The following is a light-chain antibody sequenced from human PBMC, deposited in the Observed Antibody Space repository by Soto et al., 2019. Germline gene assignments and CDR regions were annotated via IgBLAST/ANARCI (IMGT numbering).Light chain of an antibody. CDR1: SSDVGSYNL. J-gene: IGLJ2*01. V-gene: IGLV2-23*01. Sequence: SVLTQPASVSGSPGQSITISCTGTSSDVGSYNLVSWYQQHPGKAPKLMIYEGSKRPSGVSNRFSGSKSGNTASLTISGLQAEDEADYYCCSYAGSVVFGGWTKLTVL. CDR3: CSYAGSVV. CDR2: EGS.